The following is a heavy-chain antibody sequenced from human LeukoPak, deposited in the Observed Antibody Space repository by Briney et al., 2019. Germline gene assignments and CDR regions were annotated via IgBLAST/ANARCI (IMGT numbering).Heavy chain of an antibody. CDR3: ARFGKVTPGFDY. V-gene: IGHV3-13*01. CDR2: IGTAGDT. J-gene: IGHJ4*02. D-gene: IGHD4-23*01. CDR1: GYTFSSYD. Sequence: GGSLRLSCVASGYTFSSYDMHWVRQATGKGLEWVSAIGTAGDTYYPGSVKGRFTISRENAKNSLYLQMNSLRAGDTAVYYCARFGKVTPGFDYWGQGTLVTVSS.